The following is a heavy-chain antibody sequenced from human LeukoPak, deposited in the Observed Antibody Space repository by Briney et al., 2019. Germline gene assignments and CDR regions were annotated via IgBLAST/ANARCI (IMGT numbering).Heavy chain of an antibody. D-gene: IGHD4-11*01. CDR3: ARTVGHLDAFDI. J-gene: IGHJ3*02. Sequence: GGSLRLSCAASGFTFSSYSMNWVRQAPGKGLEWVSSISSSSSYIYYADSVKGRFTISRDNAKNSLYLQMNSLRAEDTAVYYCARTVGHLDAFDIWGQGTMVTVSS. V-gene: IGHV3-21*01. CDR1: GFTFSSYS. CDR2: ISSSSSYI.